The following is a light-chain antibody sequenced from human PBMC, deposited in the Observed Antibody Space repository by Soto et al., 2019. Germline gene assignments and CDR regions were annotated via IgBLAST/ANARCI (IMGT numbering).Light chain of an antibody. V-gene: IGLV7-43*01. J-gene: IGLJ3*02. CDR3: LLYFGGAQLV. Sequence: QAVVTQEPSLTVSPGGTVTLTCASSTGAVTSSNYPSWFQQTPGQAPRALIYTTTKRHSWTPARFSGSLLGGKAALTLSGVQPDDEAEYYCLLYFGGAQLVFGGGTKVTVL. CDR2: TTT. CDR1: TGAVTSSNY.